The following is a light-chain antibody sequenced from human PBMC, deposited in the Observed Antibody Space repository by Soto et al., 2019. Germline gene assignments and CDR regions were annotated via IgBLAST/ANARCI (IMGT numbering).Light chain of an antibody. J-gene: IGKJ1*01. CDR2: AAS. CDR1: QSISIW. CDR3: QQYNSYS. V-gene: IGKV1-5*01. Sequence: DIQMTQSPSTLSASVGDRVTITCRARQSISIWLAWYQQKPGKAPKLLIYAASSLQSGVPSRFSGSGSGTEFTLTISSLQPDDFATYYCQQYNSYSFGQGTKVDIK.